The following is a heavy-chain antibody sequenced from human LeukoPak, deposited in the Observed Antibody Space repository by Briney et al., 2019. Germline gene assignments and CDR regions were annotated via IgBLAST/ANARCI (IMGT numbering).Heavy chain of an antibody. J-gene: IGHJ4*02. CDR2: IYYSGST. CDR1: GGSISSGGYY. CDR3: ASSYGSASYSDY. V-gene: IGHV4-31*03. Sequence: SETLSLTCTVSGGSISSGGYYWSWIRQHPGKGLEWIGYIYYSGSTYYNPSLKSRVTISVDTSKNQFSLKLSSVTAADTAVYYCASSYGSASYSDYWGQGTLVSVSS. D-gene: IGHD3-10*01.